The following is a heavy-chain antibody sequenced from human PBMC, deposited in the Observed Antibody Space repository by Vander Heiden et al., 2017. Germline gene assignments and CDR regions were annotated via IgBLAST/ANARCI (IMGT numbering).Heavy chain of an antibody. Sequence: RLSCAAAGITFRTYSMLSVPQAAGKGLACVAGISYDGSNKHSADSVKGRFTISRDNSKNTLYLQMNSLRAEDTAVYYCAREDSSGYSYFDFWGQGTLVTVSS. CDR3: AREDSSGYSYFDF. V-gene: IGHV3-30-3*01. CDR2: ISYDGSNK. D-gene: IGHD3-22*01. CDR1: GITFRTYS. J-gene: IGHJ4*02.